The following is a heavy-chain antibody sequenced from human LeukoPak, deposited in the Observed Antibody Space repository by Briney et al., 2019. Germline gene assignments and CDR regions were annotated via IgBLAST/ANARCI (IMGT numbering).Heavy chain of an antibody. CDR1: GFDSSVYS. CDR3: ARSTEWFADY. CDR2: ITSDRNTI. D-gene: IGHD3-3*01. V-gene: IGHV3-48*01. Sequence: GGSLRLSCAASGFDSSVYSMNWVRQAPGKGLEWISYITSDRNTIYYADSVRGRFTISRDNAKKSVYLELSNLRADDTAMYYCARSTEWFADYWGQGTLVTVSS. J-gene: IGHJ4*02.